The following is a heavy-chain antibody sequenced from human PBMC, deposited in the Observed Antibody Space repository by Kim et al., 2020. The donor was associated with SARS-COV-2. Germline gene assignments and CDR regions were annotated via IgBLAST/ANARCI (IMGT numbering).Heavy chain of an antibody. D-gene: IGHD1-26*01. J-gene: IGHJ6*02. CDR3: AREEGSWYYGMDV. V-gene: IGHV3-7*01. CDR2: IKQDGSEK. Sequence: GGSLRLSCAASGFTFSSYWMSWVRQAPGKGLEWVANIKQDGSEKYYVDSVKGRFTISRDNAKNSLYLQMNSLRAEDTAVYYCAREEGSWYYGMDVWGQGTTVTVSS. CDR1: GFTFSSYW.